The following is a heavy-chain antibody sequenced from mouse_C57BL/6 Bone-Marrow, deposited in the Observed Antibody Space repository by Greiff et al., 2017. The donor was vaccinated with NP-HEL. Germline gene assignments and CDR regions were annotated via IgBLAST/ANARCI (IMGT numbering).Heavy chain of an antibody. CDR1: GYTFTSYW. D-gene: IGHD1-1*01. J-gene: IGHJ4*01. V-gene: IGHV1-61*01. Sequence: QVQLKQPGAELVRPGSSVKLSCKASGYTFTSYWMDWVKQRPGQGLEWIGNIYPSDSETHYNQKFKDKATLTVDKSSSTAYMQLSSLTSEDSAVYYCARTRYGNSLYAMDYWGQGTSVTVSS. CDR2: IYPSDSET. CDR3: ARTRYGNSLYAMDY.